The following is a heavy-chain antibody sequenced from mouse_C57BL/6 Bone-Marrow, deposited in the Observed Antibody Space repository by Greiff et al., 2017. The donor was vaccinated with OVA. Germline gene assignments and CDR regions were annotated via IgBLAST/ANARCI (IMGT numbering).Heavy chain of an antibody. CDR3: ARGTILWLRQEENY. Sequence: QVQLQQPGAELVKPGASVKMSCKASGYTFTSYWITWVKQRPGQGLEWIGDIYPGSGSPNYNEKFKSKATLTVDTSSSTAYMQLSSLTSEDSAVYYCARGTILWLRQEENYWGQGTTLSVSS. CDR1: GYTFTSYW. D-gene: IGHD2-2*01. J-gene: IGHJ2*01. CDR2: IYPGSGSP. V-gene: IGHV1-55*01.